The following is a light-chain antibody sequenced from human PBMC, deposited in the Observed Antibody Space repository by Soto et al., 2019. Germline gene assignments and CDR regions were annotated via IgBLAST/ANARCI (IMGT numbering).Light chain of an antibody. V-gene: IGKV1-5*03. CDR3: QQYNLKSLS. Sequence: DIQMPQSPSTLSASIGDRVTITCRASQNISSWLSWYQQKPGKAPNLLIYQASIFESGVPSRFSGSGSGTEFSLTISSLQPDDFATFYCQQYNLKSLSLGGGTKVEIK. CDR1: QNISSW. CDR2: QAS. J-gene: IGKJ4*01.